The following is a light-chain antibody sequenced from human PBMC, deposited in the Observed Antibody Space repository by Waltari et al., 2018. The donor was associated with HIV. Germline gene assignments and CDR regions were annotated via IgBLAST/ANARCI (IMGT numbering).Light chain of an antibody. CDR1: QTINNY. CDR3: QQYGSSPSIT. CDR2: GAS. V-gene: IGKV3-20*01. Sequence: EIVLTQSPATLSLSPGERATLSCRASQTINNYLAWFQQKPGQPPRLLIYGASNRATGIPDRFSGSGSGTDFTLTISRLEPEDFAVYYCQQYGSSPSITFGQGTRLEIK. J-gene: IGKJ5*01.